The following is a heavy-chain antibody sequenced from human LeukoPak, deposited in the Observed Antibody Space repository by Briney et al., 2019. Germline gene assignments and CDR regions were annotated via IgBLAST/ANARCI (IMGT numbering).Heavy chain of an antibody. V-gene: IGHV4-38-2*01. CDR3: ARSAGGLGDEYYFNY. CDR2: IFYSGST. D-gene: IGHD4-17*01. Sequence: SETLSLTCAVSGFSISTGYYWGWIRQPPGKGLEWIGSIFYSGSTYQNPSLKSRVTISLDTSKNHFSLKLTSATAADTAVYYCARSAGGLGDEYYFNYWGQGTLVTVSS. CDR1: GFSISTGYY. J-gene: IGHJ4*02.